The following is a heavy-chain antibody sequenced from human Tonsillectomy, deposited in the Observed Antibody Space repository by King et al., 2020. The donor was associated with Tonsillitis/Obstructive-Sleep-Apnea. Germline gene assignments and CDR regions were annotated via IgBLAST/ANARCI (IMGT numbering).Heavy chain of an antibody. CDR1: GFTFSSDS. V-gene: IGHV3-21*01. CDR2: ISSRSSYI. J-gene: IGHJ4*02. Sequence: VQLVESGGGLVKPGGSLRLSCAASGFTFSSDSMNWVRQAPGKGLEWVSSISSRSSYIYYADSVKGRFTISRDNAKNSLYLQMNSLRAEDTAVYYCARDSRVVAATRNDYWGQGTLVTVSS. D-gene: IGHD2-15*01. CDR3: ARDSRVVAATRNDY.